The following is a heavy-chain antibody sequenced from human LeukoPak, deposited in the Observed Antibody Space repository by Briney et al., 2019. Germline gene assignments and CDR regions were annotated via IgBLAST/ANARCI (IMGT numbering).Heavy chain of an antibody. V-gene: IGHV3-23*01. J-gene: IGHJ5*02. CDR2: ISGSGSSGGST. CDR1: GFTFSSYA. CDR3: ARAVKGALWLVDGFDL. Sequence: GGSLRLSCVASGFTFSSYAMSWVRQAPGKGLEWVSAISGSGSSGGSTYYADSVKGRFTISRDNSKNTLYLQMNSLRAEDTAVYYCARAVKGALWLVDGFDLWGRGTLVTVSS. D-gene: IGHD3-10*01.